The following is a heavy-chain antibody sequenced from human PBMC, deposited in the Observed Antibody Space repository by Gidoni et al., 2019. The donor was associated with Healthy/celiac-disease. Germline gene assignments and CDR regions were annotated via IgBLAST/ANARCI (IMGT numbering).Heavy chain of an antibody. J-gene: IGHJ6*03. CDR1: GGSFSGYY. V-gene: IGHV4-34*01. CDR3: ARRDYYDSSGYYLRLGPWDYYYYMDV. CDR2: INHSGST. Sequence: QVQLQQWGAGLLKPSETLSLTCAVYGGSFSGYYWSWIRQPQGKGLEWIGEINHSGSTNYNPSLKRRVTISVDTSKNQFSLKLSSVTAADTAVYYCARRDYYDSSGYYLRLGPWDYYYYMDVWGKGTTVTVSS. D-gene: IGHD3-22*01.